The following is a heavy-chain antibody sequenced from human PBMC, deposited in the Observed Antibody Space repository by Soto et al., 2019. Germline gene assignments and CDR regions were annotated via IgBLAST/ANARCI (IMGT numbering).Heavy chain of an antibody. J-gene: IGHJ3*02. V-gene: IGHV5-51*01. CDR2: IYPGDSDT. Sequence: GESLKISCKGSGYSFTSYWIGWVRQMPGKGLEWMGIIYPGDSDTRYSPSFQGQVTISADKSISTAYPQWSSLKASDTAMYYCATPYPQHSITMVAQHAFDIWGQGTMVTVSS. CDR3: ATPYPQHSITMVAQHAFDI. D-gene: IGHD3-10*01. CDR1: GYSFTSYW.